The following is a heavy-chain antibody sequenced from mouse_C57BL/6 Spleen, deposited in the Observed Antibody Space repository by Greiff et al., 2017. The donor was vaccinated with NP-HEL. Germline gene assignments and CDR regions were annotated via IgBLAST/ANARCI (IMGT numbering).Heavy chain of an antibody. CDR2: IHPNSGST. CDR1: GYTFTSYW. J-gene: IGHJ1*03. D-gene: IGHD1-1*01. CDR3: ARGYGSRGTWYFDV. V-gene: IGHV1-64*01. Sequence: QVQLQQPGAELVKPGASVKLSCKASGYTFTSYWMHWVKQRPGQGLEWIGMIHPNSGSTNYNEKFKSKATLTVDKSSSTAYMQLSSLTSEDSAVYYCARGYGSRGTWYFDVWGTGTTVTVSS.